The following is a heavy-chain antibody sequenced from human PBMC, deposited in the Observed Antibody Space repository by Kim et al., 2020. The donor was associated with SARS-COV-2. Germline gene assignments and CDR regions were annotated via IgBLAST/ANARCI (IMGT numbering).Heavy chain of an antibody. CDR1: RDSITRDSIMTSSYY. CDR3: ARHEPSSLDRLRYFALDV. Sequence: SETLSLTCTVTRDSITRDSIMTSSYYWAWIRQSPGKGLEWIGSVSFGGTTYCTPSLKSRVTISLDTSNNQFSLRLNSVTAADTAVYYCARHEPSSLDRLRYFALDVWGQGTTVTISS. V-gene: IGHV4-39*01. CDR2: VSFGGTT. J-gene: IGHJ6*02. D-gene: IGHD3-9*01.